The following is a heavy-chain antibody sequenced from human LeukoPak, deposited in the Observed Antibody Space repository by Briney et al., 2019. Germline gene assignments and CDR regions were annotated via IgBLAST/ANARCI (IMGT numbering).Heavy chain of an antibody. CDR3: ARDSGSYFSLMRGYYFDY. Sequence: ASVKVSCKASGYTFTNYYIHWVRQAPGQGLEWMGLITPSGGSTTYAQKFQGRVTMTRDTSTSTVYMELSSLRSEDTAVYYCARDSGSYFSLMRGYYFDYWGQGTLVTVSS. D-gene: IGHD1-26*01. CDR1: GYTFTNYY. V-gene: IGHV1-46*01. CDR2: ITPSGGST. J-gene: IGHJ4*02.